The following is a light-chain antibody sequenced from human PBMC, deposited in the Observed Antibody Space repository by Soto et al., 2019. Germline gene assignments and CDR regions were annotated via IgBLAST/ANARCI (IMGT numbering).Light chain of an antibody. J-gene: IGLJ1*01. CDR1: SSDVGGYNY. CDR3: TSYTSSNTHV. Sequence: QSALTQPASVSGSPGQSITISCTGTSSDVGGYNYVSWLQQHPGKVPKLIIYDVSRRPSGVSNRFSGSKSGNTASLTISGLQAEDEADYYCTSYTSSNTHVFGGGTKVTVL. CDR2: DVS. V-gene: IGLV2-14*01.